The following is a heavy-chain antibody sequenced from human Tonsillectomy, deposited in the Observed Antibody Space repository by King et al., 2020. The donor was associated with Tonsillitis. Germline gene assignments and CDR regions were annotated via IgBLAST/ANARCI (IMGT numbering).Heavy chain of an antibody. CDR1: GFRFSDAW. CDR3: TTDVWT. Sequence: VQLVESGGALVEPGGSLRLSCAGSGFRFSDAWLGWVRQAPGKGLESIGRVKSKSDGGTIDYTAPMKGRFIISRDDSKSTVYLQMNSLKTEDAGFYYCTTDVWTWGQGTLVTVSS. V-gene: IGHV3-15*02. J-gene: IGHJ5*02. CDR2: VKSKSDGGTI. D-gene: IGHD1-1*01.